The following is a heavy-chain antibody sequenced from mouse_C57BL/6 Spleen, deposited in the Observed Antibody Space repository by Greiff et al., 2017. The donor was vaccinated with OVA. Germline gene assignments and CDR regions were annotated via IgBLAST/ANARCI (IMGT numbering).Heavy chain of an antibody. Sequence: EVQGVESGGGLVQPGGSLSLSCAASGFTFTDYYMSWVRQPPGKALEWLGFIRNKANGYTTEYSASVKGRFTISRDNSQSILYLQMNALRAEDSATYYCARGYYGSSLEAWFAYWGQGTLVTVSA. D-gene: IGHD1-1*01. J-gene: IGHJ3*01. V-gene: IGHV7-3*01. CDR2: IRNKANGYTT. CDR3: ARGYYGSSLEAWFAY. CDR1: GFTFTDYY.